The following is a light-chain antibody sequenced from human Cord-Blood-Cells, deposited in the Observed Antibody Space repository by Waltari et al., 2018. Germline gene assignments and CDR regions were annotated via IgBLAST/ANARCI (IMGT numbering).Light chain of an antibody. CDR2: GNG. J-gene: IGLJ2*01. CDR1: SSHIRAGYD. Sequence: QSVLTQPPSVSGAPGQRVTISCTGSSSHIRAGYDVHWYQQLPGTAPKLLIYGNGNRTTGVPDRFAGSKSGTSASRAITVLQAEDEADYYCQSYDSSLSGVVFGGGTKLTVL. CDR3: QSYDSSLSGVV. V-gene: IGLV1-40*01.